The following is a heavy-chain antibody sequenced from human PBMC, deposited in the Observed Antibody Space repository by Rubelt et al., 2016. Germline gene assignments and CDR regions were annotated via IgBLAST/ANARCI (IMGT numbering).Heavy chain of an antibody. Sequence: QIQLVQSGTEVKNPGASVKISCRASGYTVTSYGVSWVRQAPGQGLEWMGWINPNSGDTTYAQKFQGWVTMTRDTSINTAYMELGRLRSDDTAVYYCARDLWYGSGSECYFDYWGQGTLVSVSS. CDR1: GYTVTSYG. D-gene: IGHD3-10*01. V-gene: IGHV1-2*04. CDR2: INPNSGDT. CDR3: ARDLWYGSGSECYFDY. J-gene: IGHJ4*02.